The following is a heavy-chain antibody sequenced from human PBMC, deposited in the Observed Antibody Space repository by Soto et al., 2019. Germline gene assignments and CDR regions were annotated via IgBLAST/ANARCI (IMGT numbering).Heavy chain of an antibody. D-gene: IGHD2-15*01. CDR2: ISGSGGGT. CDR1: GFTFSSYA. J-gene: IGHJ5*02. CDR3: ARRLDDIADSFFNWFDP. V-gene: IGHV3-23*01. Sequence: GGSLRLFCAASGFTFSSYAMSWVRQAPGKGLEWVSTISGSGGGTYYADSMKGRFTISRDNSKNTLYLQMYSLRVEDTAVYYCARRLDDIADSFFNWFDPWGQGILVTVSS.